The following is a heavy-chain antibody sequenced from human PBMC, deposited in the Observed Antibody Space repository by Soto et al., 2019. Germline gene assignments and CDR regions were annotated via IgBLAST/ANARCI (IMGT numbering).Heavy chain of an antibody. CDR3: ARAGGMADYDILTGYYKPNWFDP. J-gene: IGHJ5*02. V-gene: IGHV4-31*03. Sequence: SETLSLTCTVSGGSISSGGYYWSWIRQHPGKGLEWIGYIYYSGSTYYNPSLKSRVTISVDTSKNQFSLKLSSVTAADTAVYYCARAGGMADYDILTGYYKPNWFDPWGQGTLVTVSS. CDR1: GGSISSGGYY. CDR2: IYYSGST. D-gene: IGHD3-9*01.